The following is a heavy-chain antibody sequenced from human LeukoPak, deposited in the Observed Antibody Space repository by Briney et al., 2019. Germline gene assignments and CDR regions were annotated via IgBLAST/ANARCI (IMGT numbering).Heavy chain of an antibody. CDR1: GFTYSSYL. J-gene: IGHJ4*02. CDR3: AREYVWYYGLTGVFHY. CDR2: IKQDGSEK. Sequence: GGSLTLSCAASGFTYSSYLMLWLRQAPGKGRDWVAKIKQDGSEKHYVASVKGRFTLSRDHAKNSLYLQMNSLRAGDRRVYYCAREYVWYYGLTGVFHYWGQRPLVTVS. D-gene: IGHD3-3*01. V-gene: IGHV3-7*01.